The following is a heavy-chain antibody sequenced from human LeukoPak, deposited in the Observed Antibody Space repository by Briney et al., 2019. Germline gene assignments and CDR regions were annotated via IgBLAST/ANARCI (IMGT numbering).Heavy chain of an antibody. CDR3: ARANMITFGGVIARLDAFDI. J-gene: IGHJ3*02. V-gene: IGHV4-4*07. Sequence: PSETLSLTCTVSGGSIGTYYWSWVRQPAGKGLEWIGRIYTTGSANYNPSLKSRVTISVDTSKNQFSLKLSSVTAADTAVYYCARANMITFGGVIARLDAFDIWGQGTMVTVSS. D-gene: IGHD3-16*02. CDR2: IYTTGSA. CDR1: GGSIGTYY.